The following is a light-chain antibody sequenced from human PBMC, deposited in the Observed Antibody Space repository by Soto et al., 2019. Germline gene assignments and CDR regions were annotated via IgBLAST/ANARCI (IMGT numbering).Light chain of an antibody. CDR3: QQSYITPWT. J-gene: IGKJ1*01. CDR2: GAS. Sequence: DIQMTQSPSSLSASVGDRVTMTCRASQSISNYLNWYQQKPGKAPKLLIYGASSLQSGDPSRFSGSGSGTDFTLTISSLQPEDFATYYCQQSYITPWTFGRGTKVEIK. CDR1: QSISNY. V-gene: IGKV1-39*01.